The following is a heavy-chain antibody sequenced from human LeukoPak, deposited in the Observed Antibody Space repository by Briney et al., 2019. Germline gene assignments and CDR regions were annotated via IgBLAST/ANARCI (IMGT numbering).Heavy chain of an antibody. CDR1: GFIFNNYS. Sequence: GGSLRLSCAGSGFIFNNYSVHWVRQPPGKGLEWVSGISWNSGSIDYADSVKGRFTISRDNAKNSLYLQMNSLRGEDTAFYYCAKDTRRHYTSGPNPDSLHWGQGALVTASS. CDR2: ISWNSGSI. V-gene: IGHV3-9*01. J-gene: IGHJ4*02. CDR3: AKDTRRHYTSGPNPDSLH. D-gene: IGHD6-19*01.